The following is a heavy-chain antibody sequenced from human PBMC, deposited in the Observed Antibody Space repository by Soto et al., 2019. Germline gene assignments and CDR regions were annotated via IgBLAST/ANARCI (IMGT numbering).Heavy chain of an antibody. Sequence: PSETLSLTCTVSGGSISSYYWSWIRQPPGKGLEWIGYIYYSGSTNYNPSLKSRVTISVDTSKNQFSLKLSSVTAADTAVYYCARVGITMVRGVISSWFDPWGQGTLVTVSS. J-gene: IGHJ5*02. CDR3: ARVGITMVRGVISSWFDP. CDR1: GGSISSYY. V-gene: IGHV4-59*01. CDR2: IYYSGST. D-gene: IGHD3-10*01.